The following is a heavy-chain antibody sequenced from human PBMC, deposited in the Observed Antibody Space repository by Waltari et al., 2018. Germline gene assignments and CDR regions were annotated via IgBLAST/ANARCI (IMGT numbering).Heavy chain of an antibody. Sequence: QVQLVQSGAEVKKPGSSVKVSCKASGGTLSIYALSWVRQAPGQGLEWMGGIIPIVGIANYAQKFQGRVTITADKSTSTAYMELSTLRSEDTAVYYCARDIGGDFDYWGQGTLVTVSS. CDR3: ARDIGGDFDY. J-gene: IGHJ4*02. D-gene: IGHD3-10*01. CDR1: GGTLSIYA. V-gene: IGHV1-69*10. CDR2: IIPIVGIA.